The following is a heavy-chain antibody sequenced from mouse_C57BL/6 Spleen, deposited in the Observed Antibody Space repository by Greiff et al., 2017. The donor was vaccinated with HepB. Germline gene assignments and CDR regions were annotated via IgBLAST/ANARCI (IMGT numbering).Heavy chain of an antibody. V-gene: IGHV1-61*01. D-gene: IGHD2-2*01. J-gene: IGHJ2*01. Sequence: VQLQESGAELVRPGSSVKLSCKASGYTFTSYWMDWVKQRPGQGLEWIGNIYPSDSETHYNQKFKDKATLTVDKSSSTAYMQLSSLTSDDSAVYYCARRLPYYFDYWGQGTTLTVSS. CDR2: IYPSDSET. CDR1: GYTFTSYW. CDR3: ARRLPYYFDY.